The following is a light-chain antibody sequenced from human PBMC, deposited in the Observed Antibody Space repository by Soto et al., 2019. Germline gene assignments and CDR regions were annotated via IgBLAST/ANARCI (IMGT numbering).Light chain of an antibody. CDR2: DVS. CDR3: CSYAGSPRYV. CDR1: SSDVGGYNY. J-gene: IGLJ1*01. V-gene: IGLV2-11*01. Sequence: QSALTQPRSVSGSPGQSVTISCTGTSSDVGGYNYVYWYQQHPGKAPKVMIYDVSERPSGVPDRCSGSKSGNTASLTISGLQAEDEADYYCCSYAGSPRYVLGAGTKLTVL.